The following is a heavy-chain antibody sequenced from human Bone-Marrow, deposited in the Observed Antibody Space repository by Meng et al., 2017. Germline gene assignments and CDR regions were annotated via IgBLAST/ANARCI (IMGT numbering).Heavy chain of an antibody. CDR1: GFTFSSYG. D-gene: IGHD3-10*01. CDR3: ARGIYGSGSRKGNWFDP. Sequence: GESLKISCAASGFTFSSYGMHWVRQAPGKGLEWVAVIWYDGSNKYYADSVKGRFTISRDNSKNTLYLQMNSLRAEDTAVYYCARGIYGSGSRKGNWFDPWGQGTLVIVSS. V-gene: IGHV3-33*01. J-gene: IGHJ5*02. CDR2: IWYDGSNK.